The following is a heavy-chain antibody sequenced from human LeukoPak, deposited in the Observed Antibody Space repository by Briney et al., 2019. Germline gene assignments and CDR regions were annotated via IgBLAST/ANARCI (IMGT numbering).Heavy chain of an antibody. V-gene: IGHV3-48*04. J-gene: IGHJ6*02. CDR3: ARDRPYNSSWYLTGYYYYYGMDV. CDR1: GFTFSSYA. CDR2: ISSSGSTI. D-gene: IGHD6-13*01. Sequence: GGSLRLSCAASGFTFSSYAMSWVRQAPGKGLEWVSYISSSGSTIYYADSVKGRFTISRDNAKNSLYLQMNSLRAEDTAVYYCARDRPYNSSWYLTGYYYYYGMDVWGQGTTVTVSS.